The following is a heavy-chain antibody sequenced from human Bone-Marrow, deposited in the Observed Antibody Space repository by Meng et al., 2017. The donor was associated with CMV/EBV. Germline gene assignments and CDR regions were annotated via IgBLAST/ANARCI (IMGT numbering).Heavy chain of an antibody. V-gene: IGHV2-70*16. CDR2: IDWDDDK. CDR1: GGSISSDSHY. Sequence: TLSLTCTVSGGSISSDSHYWGWIRQPPGKALEWLARIDWDDDKFYSTSLKTRLTISKDTSKNQVVLTMTNMDPVDTATYYCARTPGYGGNYPEDAFDIWGQGTMVTVSS. D-gene: IGHD4-23*01. CDR3: ARTPGYGGNYPEDAFDI. J-gene: IGHJ3*02.